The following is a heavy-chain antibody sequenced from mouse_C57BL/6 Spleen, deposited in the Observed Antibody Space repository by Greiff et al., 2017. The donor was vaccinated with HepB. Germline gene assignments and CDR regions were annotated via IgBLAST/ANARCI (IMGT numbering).Heavy chain of an antibody. CDR3: ARGLTGTFAY. J-gene: IGHJ3*01. Sequence: QVQLQQPGAELVRPGSSVKLSCKASGYTFTSYWMHWVKQRPIQGLEWIGNIDPSDSETHYNQKFKDKATLTVDKSSSTAYMQLSRLTYADSAVYYCARGLTGTFAYWGQGTLVTVSA. CDR2: IDPSDSET. D-gene: IGHD4-1*01. V-gene: IGHV1-52*01. CDR1: GYTFTSYW.